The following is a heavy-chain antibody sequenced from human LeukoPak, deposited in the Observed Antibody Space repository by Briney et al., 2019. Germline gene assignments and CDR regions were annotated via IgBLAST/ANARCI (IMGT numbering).Heavy chain of an antibody. Sequence: GGSLRLSCAASGFTFSSYSMNWVRQAPGKGLEWVSPISSSSSYIYYADSVKGRFTISRDNAKNSLYLQMNSLRAEDTAVYYCARDGSMVRGAEFDPWGQGTLVTVSS. CDR3: ARDGSMVRGAEFDP. J-gene: IGHJ5*02. CDR2: ISSSSSYI. V-gene: IGHV3-21*01. D-gene: IGHD3-10*01. CDR1: GFTFSSYS.